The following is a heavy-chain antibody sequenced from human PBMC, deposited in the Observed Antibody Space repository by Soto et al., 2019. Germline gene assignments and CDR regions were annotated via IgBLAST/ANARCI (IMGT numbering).Heavy chain of an antibody. V-gene: IGHV4-39*01. J-gene: IGHJ4*02. CDR3: ARLIFGVAATPSFDY. CDR1: GGSISSSSYY. CDR2: IYYSGST. Sequence: QLQLQESGPGLVKPSETLSLTCTVSGGSISSSSYYWGWIRQPPGKGLEWIGSIYYSGSTYYNPSLKSRVTISVDTSKNPFSLKLSSVTAADTAVYYCARLIFGVAATPSFDYWGQGTLVTVSS. D-gene: IGHD2-15*01.